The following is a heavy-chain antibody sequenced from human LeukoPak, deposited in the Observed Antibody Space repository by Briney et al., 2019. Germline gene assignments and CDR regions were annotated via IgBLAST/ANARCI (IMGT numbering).Heavy chain of an antibody. D-gene: IGHD1-1*01. Sequence: SETLSLTCNVSGYSIRSGYYWGWIRQPPGKGLQWIGSIYHTGSTYYNPSLKSRVTISVDTSKNQFSLKLTSVTAADTAVYYCAREGVVPLERVVYYWGQGTLVTVSS. J-gene: IGHJ4*02. V-gene: IGHV4-38-2*02. CDR2: IYHTGST. CDR3: AREGVVPLERVVYY. CDR1: GYSIRSGYY.